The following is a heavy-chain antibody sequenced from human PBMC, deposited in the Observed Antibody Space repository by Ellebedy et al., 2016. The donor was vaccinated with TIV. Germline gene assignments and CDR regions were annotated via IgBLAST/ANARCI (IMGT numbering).Heavy chain of an antibody. CDR1: GFTFSCCA. V-gene: IGHV3-23*01. CDR3: TTAPDY. CDR2: IDNRGDTT. J-gene: IGHJ4*02. Sequence: GESLKISCAASGFTFSCCAMSWVRQAPGKGLEWVSVIDNRGDTTYADSVKGRFTISRDNSKNTLYLQMNSLKTEDTAVYYCTTAPDYWGQGTLVTVSS.